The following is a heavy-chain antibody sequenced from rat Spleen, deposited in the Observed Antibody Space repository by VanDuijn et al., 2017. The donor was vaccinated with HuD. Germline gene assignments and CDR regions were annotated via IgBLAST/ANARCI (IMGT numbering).Heavy chain of an antibody. Sequence: QVQVKESGPGLVQPSQTLSLTCTVSGFSLTSNGVSWVRQTPGKGLEWIAAISSGGSTYYNSGVKSRLSISRDTSKNQVFLKVDSLQTEDTATYFCTRSGYYYSSYVPFFDYWGQGVMVTVSS. V-gene: IGHV2S12*01. CDR1: GFSLTSNG. D-gene: IGHD1-2*01. CDR2: ISSGGST. CDR3: TRSGYYYSSYVPFFDY. J-gene: IGHJ2*01.